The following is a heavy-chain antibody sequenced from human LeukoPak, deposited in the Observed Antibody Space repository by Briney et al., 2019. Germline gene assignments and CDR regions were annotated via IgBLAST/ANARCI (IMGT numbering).Heavy chain of an antibody. V-gene: IGHV2-5*02. CDR3: AHSQRAGYSYGTNWFDP. Sequence: SGPTLVNPTQTLTLTCIFSGFSLSASGVGVGWIRQPPGKALEWLALIYWDDDKRYSPSLKSRLTITKDTSKNQVVLTMTNMDPVDTATYYCAHSQRAGYSYGTNWFDPWGQGTLVTVSS. D-gene: IGHD5-18*01. CDR1: GFSLSASGVG. J-gene: IGHJ5*02. CDR2: IYWDDDK.